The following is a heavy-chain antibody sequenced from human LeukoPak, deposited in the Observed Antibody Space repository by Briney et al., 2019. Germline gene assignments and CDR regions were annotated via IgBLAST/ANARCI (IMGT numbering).Heavy chain of an antibody. Sequence: GGSLRLSCAASGFSFSSYTMSWVRQAPGKGLEWVSGISDRGSTTYYADSVKGRFTISRDNSKKTLYLQTNSLRAKDTAVYYCAKDFTIFGVVTYYFDYWGQGTLVTVSS. CDR1: GFSFSSYT. CDR3: AKDFTIFGVVTYYFDY. J-gene: IGHJ4*02. CDR2: ISDRGSTT. D-gene: IGHD3-3*01. V-gene: IGHV3-23*01.